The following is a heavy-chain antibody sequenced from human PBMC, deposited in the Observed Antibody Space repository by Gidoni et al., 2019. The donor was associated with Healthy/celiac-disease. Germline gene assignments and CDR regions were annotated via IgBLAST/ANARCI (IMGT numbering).Heavy chain of an antibody. V-gene: IGHV4-34*01. CDR1: GGSFSGYY. Sequence: QVQLQQWGAGLLKPSETLSLTCAVYGGSFSGYYWSWIRQPPGKGLEWIGEINHSGSTNYNPSLKSRVTISVDTSKNQFSLKLSSVTAADTAVYYCARGPRGITMVRGRRGVPDGWFDPWGQGTLVTVSS. J-gene: IGHJ5*02. CDR3: ARGPRGITMVRGRRGVPDGWFDP. D-gene: IGHD3-10*01. CDR2: INHSGST.